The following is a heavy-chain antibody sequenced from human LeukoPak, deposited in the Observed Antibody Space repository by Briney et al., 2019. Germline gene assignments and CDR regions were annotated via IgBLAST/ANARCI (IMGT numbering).Heavy chain of an antibody. CDR3: ARADFWSGYYSASHNWFDP. CDR2: VYHSGST. CDR1: GGSISSGSYY. V-gene: IGHV4-61*01. J-gene: IGHJ5*02. D-gene: IGHD3-3*01. Sequence: SETLSLTCTVSGGSISSGSYYWVWIRQPPGKGREWIGFVYHSGSTNYNPSLKSRVTMSVDTSKNQFSLKLSSVTAADTAVYYCARADFWSGYYSASHNWFDPWGQGTLVTVSS.